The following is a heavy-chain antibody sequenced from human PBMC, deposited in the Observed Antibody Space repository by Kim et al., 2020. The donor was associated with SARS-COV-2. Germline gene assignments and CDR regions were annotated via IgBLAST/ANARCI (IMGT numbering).Heavy chain of an antibody. Sequence: TIDYADSGKDRFTISRDNAKNSLYLQMNSLRDEDTAVYYCARDREGWFDPWGQGTLVTVSS. J-gene: IGHJ5*02. D-gene: IGHD3-10*01. V-gene: IGHV3-48*02. CDR3: ARDREGWFDP. CDR2: TI.